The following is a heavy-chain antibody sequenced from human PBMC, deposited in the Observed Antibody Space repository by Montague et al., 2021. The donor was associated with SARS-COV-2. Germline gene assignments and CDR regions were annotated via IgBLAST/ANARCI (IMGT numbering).Heavy chain of an antibody. CDR1: GDSVSSSSYN. D-gene: IGHD1-1*01. Sequence: SETLSLTCTVSGDSVSSSSYNWSWIRQPPGQELEWIGNVNYSGRHYYNPSLKIPVTIYTDTSKTQLSLKLSSVTAADTAVYYSTRHVHMTWPEPSPGFDYWGQGTLVTVSS. V-gene: IGHV4-39*01. J-gene: IGHJ4*02. CDR2: VNYSGRH. CDR3: TRHVHMTWPEPSPGFDY.